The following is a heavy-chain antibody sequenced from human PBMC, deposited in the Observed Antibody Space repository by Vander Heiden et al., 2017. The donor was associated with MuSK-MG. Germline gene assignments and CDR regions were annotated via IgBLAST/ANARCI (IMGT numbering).Heavy chain of an antibody. V-gene: IGHV3-30*04. J-gene: IGHJ6*02. CDR1: GLTLSNYS. CDR3: ARGYGSGSYYSTPYYYYYGMDV. Sequence: QVQLVESGGGVVQPGRSLRLPCAASGLTLSNYSIHWVRKAPGKGLEWVAIISYDGSHKSYADSVKGRFTISRDNAKNTLYLQMNSLRVEDTAVYYCARGYGSGSYYSTPYYYYYGMDVWGQGTTVTVSS. D-gene: IGHD3-10*01. CDR2: ISYDGSHK.